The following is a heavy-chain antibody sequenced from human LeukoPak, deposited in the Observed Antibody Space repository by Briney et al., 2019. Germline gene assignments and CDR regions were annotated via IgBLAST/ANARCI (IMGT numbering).Heavy chain of an antibody. D-gene: IGHD1-26*01. CDR3: ATFXGSYSYFGY. CDR1: GYSISSGYC. CDR2: IYHTGST. J-gene: IGHJ4*02. V-gene: IGHV4-38-2*01. Sequence: SETLSLTCAVSGYSISSGYCWGWIRQPPGKGLEWIGSIYHTGSTYYNPSLKSRVTISLDTSKNQFSLKLSSVTAADTAVYYCATFXGSYSYFGYWGQGTLVTVSS.